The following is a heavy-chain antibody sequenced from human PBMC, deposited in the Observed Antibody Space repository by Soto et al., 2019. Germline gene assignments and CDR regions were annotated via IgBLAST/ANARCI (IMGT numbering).Heavy chain of an antibody. J-gene: IGHJ3*02. Sequence: QVQLVESGGGVVQPGRSLRLSCAASGFTFSSYGMHWVRQAPGKGLEWVAVIWYDGSNKYYADSVKGRFTISRDNSKNTLYLQMNSLRAEDTAVYYCARSYSNYDAFDIWGQGTMVTVS. CDR1: GFTFSSYG. V-gene: IGHV3-33*01. CDR2: IWYDGSNK. CDR3: ARSYSNYDAFDI. D-gene: IGHD4-4*01.